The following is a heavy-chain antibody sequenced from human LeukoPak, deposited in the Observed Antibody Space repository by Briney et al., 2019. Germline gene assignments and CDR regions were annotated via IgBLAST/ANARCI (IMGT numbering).Heavy chain of an antibody. CDR2: VEDGGST. CDR3: ARVDSFDRSGHFDP. D-gene: IGHD3-9*01. V-gene: IGHV4-39*07. J-gene: IGHJ5*02. Sequence: PSETLSFTCSVSGGSLHSRSHLWGWVRQPPGKGLEWIGSVEDGGSTYYNPSLKSRVTISIDTSKNKFSLEVTSVTAADAAIYFCARVDSFDRSGHFDPWGQGIVVIVSS. CDR1: GGSLHSRSHL.